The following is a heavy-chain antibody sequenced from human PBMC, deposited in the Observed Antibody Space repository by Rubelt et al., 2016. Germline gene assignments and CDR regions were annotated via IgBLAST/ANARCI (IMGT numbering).Heavy chain of an antibody. CDR2: INHSGST. J-gene: IGHJ3*02. CDR3: ARLGPGSTSHAFDI. D-gene: IGHD3-10*01. Sequence: QVQLQQWGAGLLKPSETLSLTCAVYGGSFSGYYWSWIRQPPGKGLEWIGEINHSGSTNYNPSLKSRVTISIDTSKNQFSLMLSSVTAAEPALYYCARLGPGSTSHAFDIWGQGTMVTVSS. CDR1: GGSFSGYY. V-gene: IGHV4-34*01.